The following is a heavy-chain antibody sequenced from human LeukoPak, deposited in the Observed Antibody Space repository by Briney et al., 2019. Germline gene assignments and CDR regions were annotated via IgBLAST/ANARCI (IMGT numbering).Heavy chain of an antibody. CDR1: GFTFSNYF. CDR3: ARGIEGDPTALDS. CDR2: INGDGSGT. J-gene: IGHJ5*01. D-gene: IGHD1-26*01. Sequence: GGSLRLSCAASGFTFSNYFMHWVRQAPGKGLVWVSRINGDGSGTNYADSLKGRCTISRDNAKNTVYLQMNSLRVEDTALYYCARGIEGDPTALDSWGQGTLVTVSA. V-gene: IGHV3-74*01.